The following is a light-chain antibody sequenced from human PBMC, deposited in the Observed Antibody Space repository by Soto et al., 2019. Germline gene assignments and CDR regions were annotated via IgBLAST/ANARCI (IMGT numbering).Light chain of an antibody. Sequence: EIVLMASPGTPYFSPGERATPSCRASQSVSGTYLAWYQQKPGQAPRLLIYGASSRATGIPDRFSGSGSGTDFTLTISRLEPEDFAVYYCQHYGGSPRTFGQGTKVDIK. CDR1: QSVSGTY. J-gene: IGKJ1*01. CDR2: GAS. CDR3: QHYGGSPRT. V-gene: IGKV3-20*01.